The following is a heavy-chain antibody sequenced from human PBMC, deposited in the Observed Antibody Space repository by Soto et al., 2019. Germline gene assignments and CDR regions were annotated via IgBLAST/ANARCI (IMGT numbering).Heavy chain of an antibody. D-gene: IGHD1-26*01. Sequence: QVQLVQSGAEEKKPGASVKVSCKASGYTFTTYAIHWVRQAPGQRLEWMGWINAANGNRKYSQKFQTRITVTRDSSASTASMEASSLGSEDTAVYYCARSNSGSYDYWGQGTLVTVSS. CDR2: INAANGNR. J-gene: IGHJ4*02. CDR1: GYTFTTYA. V-gene: IGHV1-3*05. CDR3: ARSNSGSYDY.